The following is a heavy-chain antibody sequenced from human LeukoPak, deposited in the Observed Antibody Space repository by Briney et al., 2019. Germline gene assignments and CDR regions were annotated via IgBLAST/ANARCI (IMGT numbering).Heavy chain of an antibody. V-gene: IGHV3-30-3*01. CDR2: ISYDGSNK. Sequence: QPGGSLRLSCAASGFTFSSYAMHWVRQAPGKGLEWVAVISYDGSNKYYADSVKGRFTISRDNSKNTLYLQMNSLRAEDTAVYYCAKDHGYDSSGYYYYWGQGTLVTVSS. CDR3: AKDHGYDSSGYYYY. J-gene: IGHJ4*02. D-gene: IGHD3-22*01. CDR1: GFTFSSYA.